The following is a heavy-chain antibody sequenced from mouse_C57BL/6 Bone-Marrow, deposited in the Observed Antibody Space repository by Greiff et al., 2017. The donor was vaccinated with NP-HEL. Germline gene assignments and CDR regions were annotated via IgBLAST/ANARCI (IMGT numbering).Heavy chain of an antibody. CDR2: IDPSSGGT. D-gene: IGHD4-1*01. CDR1: GYTFTSYW. J-gene: IGHJ2*01. CDR3: ALTGTF. Sequence: QVQLQQPGAELVKPGASVKLSCKASGYTFTSYWMPWVKQRPGRGLEWIGRIDPSSGGTKYNEKFKSKATLTVDKPSSTAHMQLSSLTSEASEVYYCALTGTFWGQGTTLTVSS. V-gene: IGHV1-72*01.